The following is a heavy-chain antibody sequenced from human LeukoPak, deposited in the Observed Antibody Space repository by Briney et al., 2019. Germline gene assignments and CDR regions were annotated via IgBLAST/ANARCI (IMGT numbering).Heavy chain of an antibody. CDR1: GGSISSGDYY. Sequence: PSETLSLTCTVSGGSISSGDYYWSWIRQPPGKCLEWIGYIYYSGSTYYNTSLKSRVTISVDTSKNQFSLKLSSVTAADTAVYYCARDPIIMVRGVILNAFDIWGQGTMVTVSS. CDR2: IYYSGST. D-gene: IGHD3-10*01. CDR3: ARDPIIMVRGVILNAFDI. J-gene: IGHJ3*02. V-gene: IGHV4-30-4*01.